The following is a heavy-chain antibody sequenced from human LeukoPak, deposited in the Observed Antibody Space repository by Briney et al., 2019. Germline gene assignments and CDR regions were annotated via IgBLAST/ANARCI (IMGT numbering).Heavy chain of an antibody. CDR1: GGSTNTYC. Sequence: PSETLSLTCTVSGGSTNTYCWSWIRQPAEKGLEWIGRIYPSGSTYYNPSLKSRVTISIDKSKNQFSLRLTSVTAADTAVHYCARDRSGYSEYYFDYWGQGSLVTVSS. V-gene: IGHV4-4*07. CDR2: IYPSGST. CDR3: ARDRSGYSEYYFDY. J-gene: IGHJ4*02. D-gene: IGHD6-25*01.